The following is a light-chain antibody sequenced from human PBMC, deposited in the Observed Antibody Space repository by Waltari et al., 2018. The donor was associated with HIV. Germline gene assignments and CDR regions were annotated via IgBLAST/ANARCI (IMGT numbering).Light chain of an antibody. J-gene: IGLJ3*02. V-gene: IGLV2-14*01. Sequence: QSALTQPASVSGSPGQSITISCTGTSNNGDDYKYVSWYQHHPGKAPKVIIYEDSHRPSAVSTRFSGSKSGNTASLTISGLQPEDEADYFCASYISSSSPEFGGGTKVTVL. CDR2: EDS. CDR1: SNNGDDYKY. CDR3: ASYISSSSPE.